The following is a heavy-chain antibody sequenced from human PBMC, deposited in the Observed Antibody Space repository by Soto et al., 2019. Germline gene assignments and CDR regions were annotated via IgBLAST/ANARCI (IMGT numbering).Heavy chain of an antibody. CDR2: VFGNGGGSP. D-gene: IGHD3-10*02. CDR1: GGSFTGDY. CDR3: ARNMDYYYGRGNGNGHGV. J-gene: IGHJ6*02. Sequence: QVQLQESGPGLVKPSETLSLTCSVSGGSFTGDYWSWIRQPAGKGLEWIGRVFGNGGGSPIYNPSLKNRVTMSVDTSKTQFSMKLTSVTAADTAVYYCARNMDYYYGRGNGNGHGVWGQGTTVTVFS. V-gene: IGHV4-4*07.